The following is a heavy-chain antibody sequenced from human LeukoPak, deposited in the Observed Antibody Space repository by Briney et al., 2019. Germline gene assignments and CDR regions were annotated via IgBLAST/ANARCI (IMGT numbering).Heavy chain of an antibody. CDR3: ARQRYYYDFSGYYHDY. CDR1: GYRFTNYW. V-gene: IGHV5-10-1*01. Sequence: GESLKISCKGSGYRFTNYWISWVRQMPGKGLEWMGRIDPSDSYTNYSPSFQGHVTISADKSISTAYLQWSSLKASDTALYYCARQRYYYDFSGYYHDYWGQGTLVIVSA. J-gene: IGHJ4*02. CDR2: IDPSDSYT. D-gene: IGHD3-22*01.